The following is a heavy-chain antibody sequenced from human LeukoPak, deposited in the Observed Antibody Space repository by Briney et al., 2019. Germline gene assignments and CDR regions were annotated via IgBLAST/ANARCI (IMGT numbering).Heavy chain of an antibody. D-gene: IGHD3-22*01. CDR3: ARAGSSGYYVGVWFDP. CDR2: IYYSGST. Sequence: PSQTLSLTCTASGGSISSGDYYWSWIRQPPGKGLEWIGYIYYSGSTYYNPSLKSRVTISVDTSKNQFSLKLSSVTAADTAVYYCARAGSSGYYVGVWFDPWGQGTLVTVSS. J-gene: IGHJ5*02. CDR1: GGSISSGDYY. V-gene: IGHV4-30-4*01.